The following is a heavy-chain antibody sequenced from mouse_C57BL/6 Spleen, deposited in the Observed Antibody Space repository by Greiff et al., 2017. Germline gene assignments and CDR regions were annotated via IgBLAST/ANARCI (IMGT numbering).Heavy chain of an antibody. D-gene: IGHD2-4*01. V-gene: IGHV1-69*01. J-gene: IGHJ3*01. CDR2: IDPSDSYT. CDR3: VSTMITRAWFAD. CDR1: GYTFTSYW. Sequence: QVQLQQPGAELVMPGASVKLSCKASGYTFTSYWMHWVKQRPGQGLEWIGEIDPSDSYTNYNQKFKGKSTLTVYKSSSTAYMQLSSLTTEDSAVYYCVSTMITRAWFADWGQGTLVTVSA.